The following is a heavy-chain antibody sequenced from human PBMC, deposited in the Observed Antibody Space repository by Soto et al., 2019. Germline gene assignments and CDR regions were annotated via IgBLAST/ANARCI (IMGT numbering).Heavy chain of an antibody. CDR1: GYTFTSYF. Sequence: ASVKVSCNASGYTFTSYFISWVRQAPGQGLEWMGWISAYNGNTNYAQKLQGRVTMTTDTSTSTAYMELRSLRSDDTAVYYCARWYSGGWDEDFDSWGEGTLVPVSS. D-gene: IGHD6-19*01. CDR3: ARWYSGGWDEDFDS. J-gene: IGHJ4*02. CDR2: ISAYNGNT. V-gene: IGHV1-18*01.